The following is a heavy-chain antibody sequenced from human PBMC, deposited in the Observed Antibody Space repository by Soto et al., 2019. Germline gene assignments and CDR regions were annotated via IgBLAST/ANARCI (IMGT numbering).Heavy chain of an antibody. D-gene: IGHD3-16*01. CDR2: ISSSGSTI. CDR3: ARARDYVWGSSRMDV. Sequence: NPGGSLRLSCAASGFTFSDYYMSWIRQAPGKGLEWVSYISSSGSTIYYADSVKGRFTISRDNAKNSLYLQMNSLRAEDTAVYYCARARDYVWGSSRMDVWGQGTTVTVSS. V-gene: IGHV3-11*01. J-gene: IGHJ6*02. CDR1: GFTFSDYY.